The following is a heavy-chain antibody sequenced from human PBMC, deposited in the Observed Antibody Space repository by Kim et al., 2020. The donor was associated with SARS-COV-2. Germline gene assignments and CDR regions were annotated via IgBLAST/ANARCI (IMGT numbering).Heavy chain of an antibody. CDR1: GYTFTRYA. J-gene: IGHJ4*02. CDR2: IKTGNGDP. CDR3: GRHNNGPIDY. D-gene: IGHD2-8*01. V-gene: IGHV1-3*04. Sequence: ASVKVSCKASGYTFTRYALHWVRQAPGQRLEWMGLIKTGNGDPVYSQKFQGRVTITMDTSASTTYMELSTLTSEDTAVYYCGRHNNGPIDYWGQGTLVTVSS.